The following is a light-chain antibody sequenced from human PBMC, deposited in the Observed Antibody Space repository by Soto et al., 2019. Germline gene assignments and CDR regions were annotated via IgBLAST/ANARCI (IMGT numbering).Light chain of an antibody. CDR3: QHYGNSPLT. J-gene: IGKJ5*01. V-gene: IGKV3-20*01. Sequence: EIVLTQSPGTLSLSPGERATLSCRASQSVRSSDLAWYQQKPGQAPRLLVYGASSRATGIPERFSGSVSETDFTLSISRLEPEDFAVYYCQHYGNSPLTFGQGTRLEIK. CDR2: GAS. CDR1: QSVRSSD.